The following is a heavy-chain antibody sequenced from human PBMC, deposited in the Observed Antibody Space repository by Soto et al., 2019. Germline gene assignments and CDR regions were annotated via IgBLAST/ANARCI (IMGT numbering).Heavy chain of an antibody. Sequence: DVQLLESGGGLVQPGGSLRLSCAASGFTFRSYAMSWVRQAPGKGREWVSGISGSGISTHYADSVKGRFTVSRDNSKNTLYLQMNSLRAEATAVYNCAKEPVGPDWYFDLWGRGTLVTGSS. CDR3: AKEPVGPDWYFDL. J-gene: IGHJ2*01. CDR1: GFTFRSYA. V-gene: IGHV3-23*01. CDR2: ISGSGIST.